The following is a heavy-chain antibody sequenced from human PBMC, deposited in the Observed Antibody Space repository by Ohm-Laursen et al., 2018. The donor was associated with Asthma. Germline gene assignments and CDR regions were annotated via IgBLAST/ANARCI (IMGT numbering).Heavy chain of an antibody. D-gene: IGHD2-15*01. Sequence: SVKVSCKSSGYTFTNYGFSWVRQAPGQGLEWMGEIIPIFGTANYAQKFQGRVTITADESTSTAYMELSSLRSEDTAVYYCARDRVVARDWFDPWGQGTLVTVSS. V-gene: IGHV1-69*13. CDR3: ARDRVVARDWFDP. J-gene: IGHJ5*02. CDR2: IIPIFGTA. CDR1: GYTFTNYG.